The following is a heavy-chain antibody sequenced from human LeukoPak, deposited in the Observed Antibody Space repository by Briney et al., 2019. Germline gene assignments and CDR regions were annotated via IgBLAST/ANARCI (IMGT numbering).Heavy chain of an antibody. CDR1: GFTFSSYW. V-gene: IGHV3-7*03. J-gene: IGHJ4*02. D-gene: IGHD6-13*01. Sequence: PGGSLRLSCAASGFTFSSYWMSWVRQAPGEGLEWVAKINQDGTEKAYVDSVSGRFTISRDNAKNSLFLKINSLRAEDTAVYYCARGPLIASAGTWWGQGTLVTVSS. CDR2: INQDGTEK. CDR3: ARGPLIASAGTW.